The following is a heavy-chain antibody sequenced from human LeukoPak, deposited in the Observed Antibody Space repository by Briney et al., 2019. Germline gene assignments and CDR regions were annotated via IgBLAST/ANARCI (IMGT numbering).Heavy chain of an antibody. CDR1: GFTFSRLA. CDR3: AKGTKPYYGSGSYYKAN. Sequence: GGSLRLSCAASGFTFSRLAMTWVRQAPGKGLEWVSTISASGPYYADAVRGRFTISRDNSRNTLSLQMDSLRAEDTAVYYCAKGTKPYYGSGSYYKANWGQGTLVTVSS. D-gene: IGHD3-10*01. CDR2: ISASGP. V-gene: IGHV3-23*01. J-gene: IGHJ4*02.